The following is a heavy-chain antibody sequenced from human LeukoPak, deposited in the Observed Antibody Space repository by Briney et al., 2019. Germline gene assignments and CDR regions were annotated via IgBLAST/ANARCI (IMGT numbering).Heavy chain of an antibody. V-gene: IGHV3-23*01. CDR1: GFTFSSYA. CDR2: ISSSGGNT. CDR3: AKGTHSTGWTGFDY. D-gene: IGHD6-19*01. Sequence: GGSLRLSCAASGFTFSSYAMSWVRQAAGKGLEWVSGISSSGGNTYYADSVKGRFTISRDNSRSTLYLQMNSLRAEDTAVYYCAKGTHSTGWTGFDYWGQGTLVTVSS. J-gene: IGHJ4*02.